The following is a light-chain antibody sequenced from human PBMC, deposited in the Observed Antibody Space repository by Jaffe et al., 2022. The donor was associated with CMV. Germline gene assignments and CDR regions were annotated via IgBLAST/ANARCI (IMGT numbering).Light chain of an antibody. J-gene: IGKJ1*01. CDR3: QQYDGSLT. CDR1: QIVSSTY. Sequence: EIVLTQSPGTLSLSPGERAALSCRASQIVSSTYFAWYQQKPGQAPRLLIYSSTRRAAGIPGRFSGSGSGTDFTLTISRLEPEDFAVYYCQQYDGSLTFGQGTKVEIK. CDR2: SST. V-gene: IGKV3-20*01.